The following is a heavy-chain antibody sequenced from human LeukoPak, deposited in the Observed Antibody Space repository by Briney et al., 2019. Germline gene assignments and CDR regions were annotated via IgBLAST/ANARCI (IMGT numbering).Heavy chain of an antibody. D-gene: IGHD3-16*01. CDR1: GGSFSGYY. CDR3: ARGPWGGYYYYGMDV. CDR2: INHSGST. V-gene: IGHV4-34*01. Sequence: SETLSLTCAVYGGSFSGYYWSWIRQPPGKGLEWIGEINHSGSTNYNPSLKSRVTISVDTSKNQFSLKLSSVTAADTAVYYCARGPWGGYYYYGMDVWGQGTTVIVSS. J-gene: IGHJ6*02.